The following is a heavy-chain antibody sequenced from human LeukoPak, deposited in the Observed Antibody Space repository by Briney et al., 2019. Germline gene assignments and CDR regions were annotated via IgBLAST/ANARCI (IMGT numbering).Heavy chain of an antibody. CDR3: ARGGVVPAASFDY. CDR1: GGSISSYY. J-gene: IGHJ4*02. Sequence: PLETLSLTCTVSGGSISSYYWSWIRQPPGKGLEWIGYIYYSGSTNYNPSLKSRVTISVDTSKNQFSLKLSSVTAADTAVYYCARGGVVPAASFDYWGQGTLVTVSS. D-gene: IGHD2-2*01. CDR2: IYYSGST. V-gene: IGHV4-59*01.